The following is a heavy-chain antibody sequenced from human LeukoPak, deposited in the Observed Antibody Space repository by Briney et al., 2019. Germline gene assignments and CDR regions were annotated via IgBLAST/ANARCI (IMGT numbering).Heavy chain of an antibody. CDR1: GYTFTGYY. J-gene: IGHJ4*02. Sequence: GASVKVSCKASGYTFTGYYMHWVRQAPGQGLEWMGWINPNSGATNYAQKFQGGVTMTRDTSISTAYMEVSRLRSDDTAVFYCAREGSGYPYWGQGTLVTVSS. V-gene: IGHV1-2*02. CDR3: AREGSGYPY. D-gene: IGHD3-22*01. CDR2: INPNSGAT.